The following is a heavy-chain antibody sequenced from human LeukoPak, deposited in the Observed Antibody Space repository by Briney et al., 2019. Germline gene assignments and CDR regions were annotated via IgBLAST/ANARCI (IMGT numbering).Heavy chain of an antibody. J-gene: IGHJ4*02. V-gene: IGHV3-20*04. D-gene: IGHD2-8*01. CDR3: ARGFRNGPFDC. CDR1: GFIVNSNF. CDR2: INRNGGST. Sequence: GGSLRLSCAASGFIVNSNFMSWVRQPPGKGLEWVSGINRNGGSTDYADSVKGRFTISRDNAKNSHFLQMNSLRVEDTALYYCARGFRNGPFDCWGQGTLVTVSS.